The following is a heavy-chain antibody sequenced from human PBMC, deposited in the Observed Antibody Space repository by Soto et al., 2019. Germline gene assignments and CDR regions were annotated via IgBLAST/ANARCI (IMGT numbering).Heavy chain of an antibody. CDR1: GDTRTDFS. CDR3: ATSEGDCGGGSCYNYFYYYRMDV. V-gene: IGHV1-3*01. D-gene: IGHD2-15*01. J-gene: IGHJ6*02. CDR2: LSVGNGDT. Sequence: GASVKVCCKASGDTRTDFSMHWVRQAPGQRPEWMGWLSVGNGDTKYSQKFQGRVTITRDTSARTAYMELSNLRSEDTAVYYCATSEGDCGGGSCYNYFYYYRMDVWGQGTTVTVSS.